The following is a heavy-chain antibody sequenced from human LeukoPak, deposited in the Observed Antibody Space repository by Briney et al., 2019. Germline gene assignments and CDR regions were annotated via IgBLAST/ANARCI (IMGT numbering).Heavy chain of an antibody. Sequence: PGGSLRLSCAASGFTFSGYSMNWVRQAPGKGLEWVSSITSRSNHIDYADSVKGRFTISRDNAKNSLHLQMNSLRAEDTAVYYCARDCSSTSCNQRGYYFDYWGQGTLVTVSS. CDR1: GFTFSGYS. V-gene: IGHV3-21*01. CDR3: ARDCSSTSCNQRGYYFDY. J-gene: IGHJ4*02. D-gene: IGHD2-2*01. CDR2: ITSRSNHI.